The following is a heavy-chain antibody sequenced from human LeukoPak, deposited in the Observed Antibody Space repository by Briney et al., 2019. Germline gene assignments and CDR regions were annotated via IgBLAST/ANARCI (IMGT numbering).Heavy chain of an antibody. J-gene: IGHJ4*02. CDR3: ARDLIGLGHPSLIAVAS. CDR1: GGSISSSSYY. CDR2: IYYSGST. D-gene: IGHD6-19*01. V-gene: IGHV4-39*07. Sequence: SETLSLTCTVSGGSISSSSYYWGWIRQPPGKGLEWIGSIYYSGSTYYNPSLKSRVTISVDTSKNQFSLKLSSVTAADTAVYHCARDLIGLGHPSLIAVASWGQGTLVTVSS.